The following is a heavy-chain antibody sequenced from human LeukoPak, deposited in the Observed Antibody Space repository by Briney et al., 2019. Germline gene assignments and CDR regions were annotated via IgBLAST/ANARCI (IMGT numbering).Heavy chain of an antibody. CDR1: GYSFYRYG. V-gene: IGHV1-18*01. Sequence: GASVKVSCKASGYSFYRYGISWVRQAPEQGLECLGWIGAFNGNTNYAQNLQVRVTMTADTSTTTAYMELRSLSSDDTAVYYCARDFLSYDGSENHFEDTFDIWGQGTMVTVSS. J-gene: IGHJ3*02. D-gene: IGHD3-22*01. CDR3: ARDFLSYDGSENHFEDTFDI. CDR2: IGAFNGNT.